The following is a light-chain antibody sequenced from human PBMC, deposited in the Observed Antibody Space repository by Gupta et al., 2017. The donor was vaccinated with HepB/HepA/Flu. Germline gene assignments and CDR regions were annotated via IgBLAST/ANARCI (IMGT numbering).Light chain of an antibody. CDR1: QTVTSSS. V-gene: IGKV3D-20*01. CDR3: QQYGNSPCT. Sequence: EIVLTQSPATLSLSPGETATLSCGASQTVTSSSLAWYQQKPGLAPRLLIYDASNRATGIPDRFSGSGSGTDFTLTINRLEPEDFAVYYCQQYGNSPCTFGQGTKLEIK. CDR2: DAS. J-gene: IGKJ2*02.